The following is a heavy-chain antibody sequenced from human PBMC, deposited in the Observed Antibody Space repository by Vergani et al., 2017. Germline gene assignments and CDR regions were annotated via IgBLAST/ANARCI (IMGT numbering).Heavy chain of an antibody. Sequence: QVQLQESGPGLVKPSETLSLTCTVSGGSISRYHWSWIRQPPGKGLEWIGYIYYSGSTNYNPSLKSRVTISVDTSKNQFSLKLSSVTAADTAVYYCASQTMVRGVNWFDPWGQGTLVTVSS. CDR3: ASQTMVRGVNWFDP. CDR1: GGSISRYH. V-gene: IGHV4-59*01. D-gene: IGHD3-10*01. CDR2: IYYSGST. J-gene: IGHJ5*02.